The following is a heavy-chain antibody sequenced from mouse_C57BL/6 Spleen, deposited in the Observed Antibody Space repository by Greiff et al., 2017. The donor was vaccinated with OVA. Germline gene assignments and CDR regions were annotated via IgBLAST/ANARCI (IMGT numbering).Heavy chain of an antibody. J-gene: IGHJ3*01. CDR2: IWGGGST. D-gene: IGHD2-4*01. CDR1: GFSFTSYG. V-gene: IGHV2-9*01. Sequence: VLLVESGPGLVAPSQSLSITCTVSGFSFTSYGVDWVRQPPGKGLEWLGVIWGGGSTNYNSDLMSRLSIRTDNSKSQVFLKMNSLQTYDTAMYYCAKHQLSDYYYDGRRGPWFAYWGQGTLVTVSA. CDR3: AKHQLSDYYYDGRRGPWFAY.